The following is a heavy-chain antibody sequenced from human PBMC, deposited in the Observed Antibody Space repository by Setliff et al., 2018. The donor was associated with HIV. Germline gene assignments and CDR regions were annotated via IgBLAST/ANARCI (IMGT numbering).Heavy chain of an antibody. J-gene: IGHJ6*02. V-gene: IGHV1-2*04. Sequence: ASVKVSCKASGYSFTDYYIHWVRQAPGQGLEWKGWINPKSDGTNYAQKFQGWITMTRDTSISTAYMEVSRLRSDDTAVYYCARDHCSSSGCYEYSYYGMDVWGQGTTVTVSS. D-gene: IGHD2-2*01. CDR1: GYSFTDYY. CDR2: INPKSDGT. CDR3: ARDHCSSSGCYEYSYYGMDV.